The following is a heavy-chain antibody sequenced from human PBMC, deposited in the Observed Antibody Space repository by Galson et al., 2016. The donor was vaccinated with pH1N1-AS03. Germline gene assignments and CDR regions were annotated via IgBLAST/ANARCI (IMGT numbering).Heavy chain of an antibody. V-gene: IGHV3-7*01. CDR2: IKQDGSEK. J-gene: IGHJ4*02. CDR1: GFTFSRLW. Sequence: SLRLSCAASGFTFSRLWMSWVRQAPGKGLEWVANIKQDGSEKYYLDSVRGRFTISRDNAKNTLYLQMNSQRAEDTAVYYCVRPGEEYWGQGTLVTVSS. D-gene: IGHD3-10*01. CDR3: VRPGEEY.